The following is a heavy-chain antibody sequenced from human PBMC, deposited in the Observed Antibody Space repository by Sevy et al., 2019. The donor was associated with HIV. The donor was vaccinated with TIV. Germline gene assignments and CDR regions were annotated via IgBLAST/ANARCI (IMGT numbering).Heavy chain of an antibody. D-gene: IGHD3-22*01. CDR3: AGMGDYFDTGGYYPLKY. V-gene: IGHV1-2*02. CDR1: GYTFTGYY. J-gene: IGHJ4*02. Sequence: ASVKVSCKASGYTFTGYYVHWLRQAPGQGREWMGWINPKTGGTYFAKKFQDRVTMTTGTSITTAYLELSGLRFDDTAVYYCAGMGDYFDTGGYYPLKYWGQGTLVTVSS. CDR2: INPKTGGT.